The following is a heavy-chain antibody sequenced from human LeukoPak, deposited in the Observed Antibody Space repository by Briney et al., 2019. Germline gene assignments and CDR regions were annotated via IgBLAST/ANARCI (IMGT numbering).Heavy chain of an antibody. J-gene: IGHJ4*02. CDR3: AKVNDSSGWYFDY. V-gene: IGHV3-23*01. D-gene: IGHD3-22*01. Sequence: PVGSLRLSCAASGFTFSSYAMSWVRQAPGQGLEWVSAISGRGGSTYYADSVKGRFTISRDNSKNTLYLQMNSLRAEDTAVYYCAKVNDSSGWYFDYWGQGTLVTVSS. CDR2: ISGRGGST. CDR1: GFTFSSYA.